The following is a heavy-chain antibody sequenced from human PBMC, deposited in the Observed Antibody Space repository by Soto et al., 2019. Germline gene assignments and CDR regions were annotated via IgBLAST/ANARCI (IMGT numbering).Heavy chain of an antibody. J-gene: IGHJ6*02. V-gene: IGHV1-2*04. Sequence: QVQLVQSGAEVKKPGASVKVSCKASGYTFTGYYMHWVRQAPGQGLEWMGWINPNSGGTNYAQKFQGWVTMTRDTSISTAYMELSRLRSDDTAVYYCARDRNGTIFGVVTTNYGMDVWGQGTTVTVSS. D-gene: IGHD3-3*01. CDR1: GYTFTGYY. CDR3: ARDRNGTIFGVVTTNYGMDV. CDR2: INPNSGGT.